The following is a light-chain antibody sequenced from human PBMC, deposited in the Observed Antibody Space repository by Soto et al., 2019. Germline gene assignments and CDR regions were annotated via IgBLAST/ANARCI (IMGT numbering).Light chain of an antibody. CDR3: CSYAGSYTWV. CDR2: DVN. V-gene: IGLV2-11*01. CDR1: SSDVGDSNS. Sequence: QSALTQPRSVSGSAGQSVTISCTGTSSDVGDSNSVSWFQHHPGKAPKLMIYDVNKRPSGVPDRFSGSKSGSTASLTISGLRAEDEAHYYCCSYAGSYTWVFAGGTKLTVL. J-gene: IGLJ3*02.